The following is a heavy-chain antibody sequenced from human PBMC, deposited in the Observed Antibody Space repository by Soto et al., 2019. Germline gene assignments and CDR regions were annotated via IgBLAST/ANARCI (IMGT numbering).Heavy chain of an antibody. Sequence: ASVKVSCKASGYTFTGYYMHWVRQAPGQGLEWMGWINPNSGGTNYAQKFQGWVTMTRDTSISTAYMELSRLRSDDTAVYYCAREKREYGDYYYYYYMDVWGKGTTVTVSS. D-gene: IGHD4-17*01. CDR1: GYTFTGYY. V-gene: IGHV1-2*04. J-gene: IGHJ6*03. CDR3: AREKREYGDYYYYYYMDV. CDR2: INPNSGGT.